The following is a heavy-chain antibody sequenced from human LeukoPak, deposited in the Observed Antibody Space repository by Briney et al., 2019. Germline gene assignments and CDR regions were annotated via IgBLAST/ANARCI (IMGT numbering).Heavy chain of an antibody. J-gene: IGHJ4*02. Sequence: SETLSLTCTVSGGSISSYYWSWIRQPPGKGLEWIGYIYYSGSTNYNPSLKSRVTISVDTSKNQFSLKLSSVTAADTAVYYCARARTYSSGWYVGDYWGQGTLVTVPS. V-gene: IGHV4-59*01. CDR1: GGSISSYY. D-gene: IGHD6-19*01. CDR2: IYYSGST. CDR3: ARARTYSSGWYVGDY.